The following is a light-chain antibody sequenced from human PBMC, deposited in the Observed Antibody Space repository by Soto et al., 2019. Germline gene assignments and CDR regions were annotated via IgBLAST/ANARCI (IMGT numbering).Light chain of an antibody. CDR2: AAS. Sequence: IQMSQSPSSLSAAGGDRVAITCRASQSISSYLNWYQQKPGKAPKVLIYAASNLQSGVPSRFSGSGSGTDFTLTISSLQPEDFATYYCLQDYNYPWTFGQGTMVDIK. J-gene: IGKJ1*01. CDR1: QSISSY. CDR3: LQDYNYPWT. V-gene: IGKV1-6*01.